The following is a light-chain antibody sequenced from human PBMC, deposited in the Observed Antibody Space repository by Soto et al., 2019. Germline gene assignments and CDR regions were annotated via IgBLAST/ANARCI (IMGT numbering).Light chain of an antibody. V-gene: IGKV3-11*01. Sequence: EIVLTQSPATLSLSPGDRATLSCRASQSVGSYLGWYQQRPGQAPRLLIYDASNRATGIPARFSGSGSGTDFPPTISSLEPEDFAVYYCQQRSDWPSTFGGGNKVEIK. CDR1: QSVGSY. CDR2: DAS. J-gene: IGKJ4*01. CDR3: QQRSDWPST.